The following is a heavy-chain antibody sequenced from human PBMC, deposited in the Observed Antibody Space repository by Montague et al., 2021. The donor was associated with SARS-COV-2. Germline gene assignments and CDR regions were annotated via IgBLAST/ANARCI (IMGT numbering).Heavy chain of an antibody. V-gene: IGHV3-30*04. D-gene: IGHD3-9*01. J-gene: IGHJ4*02. CDR1: GFNFTHYA. CDR3: ARGGRYFDWLLLPY. CDR2: ISYDGTKT. Sequence: SLRLSCAASGFNFTHYAMYWVRQAPGKGLDWVATISYDGTKTYYTDSVKGRFTISRDNSKDTQHLQLSSLRLDDTAIYYCARGGRYFDWLLLPYWGQGALVTVSS.